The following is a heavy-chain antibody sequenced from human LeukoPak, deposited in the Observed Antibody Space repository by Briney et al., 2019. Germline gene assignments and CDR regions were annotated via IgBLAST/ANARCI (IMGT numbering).Heavy chain of an antibody. Sequence: ASVKVSCKASGYTFTDNYMHWVRQAPGQGLEWMGRINPNSGGTNYAQRFQGRVTMTRDTSISTAYMELSRLRSDDTAVYYCARDMVRGGDYWGQGTLVTVSS. D-gene: IGHD3-10*01. J-gene: IGHJ4*02. CDR3: ARDMVRGGDY. CDR1: GYTFTDNY. V-gene: IGHV1-2*02. CDR2: INPNSGGT.